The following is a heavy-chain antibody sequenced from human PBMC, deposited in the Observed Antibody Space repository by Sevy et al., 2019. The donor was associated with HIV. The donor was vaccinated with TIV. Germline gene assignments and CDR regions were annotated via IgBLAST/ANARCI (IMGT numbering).Heavy chain of an antibody. CDR2: IYYSGST. Sequence: SETLSLTCTVSGGFISSSIYYWAWIHQPPGKGLEWIGSIYYSGSTYYKPSLKSRVAISVDTSKKQFLLKLTSVNAADTAGYYGATHYDFWSGYQNNWFDPWGQGTLVTVSS. D-gene: IGHD3-3*01. V-gene: IGHV4-39*01. CDR1: GGFISSSIYY. J-gene: IGHJ5*02. CDR3: ATHYDFWSGYQNNWFDP.